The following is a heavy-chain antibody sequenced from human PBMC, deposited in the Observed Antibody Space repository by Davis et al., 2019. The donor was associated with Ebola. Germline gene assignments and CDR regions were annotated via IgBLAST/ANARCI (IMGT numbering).Heavy chain of an antibody. CDR3: AKVESGYFDWLPVSYGMDV. CDR1: GFTFSSYA. V-gene: IGHV3-23*01. J-gene: IGHJ6*02. D-gene: IGHD3-9*01. Sequence: GSLRLSCAASGFTFSSYAMSWVRQAPGKGLEWVSAISGSGGSTYYADSVKGRFTISRDNSKNTLYLQMNSLRAEDTAVYYCAKVESGYFDWLPVSYGMDVWGQGTTVTVSS. CDR2: ISGSGGST.